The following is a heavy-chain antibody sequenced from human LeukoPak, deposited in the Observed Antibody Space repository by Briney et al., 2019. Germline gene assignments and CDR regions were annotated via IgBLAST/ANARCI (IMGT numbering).Heavy chain of an antibody. J-gene: IGHJ6*03. Sequence: GGSLRLSCAASGFTFSDYYMSWIRQAPGKGLEWVSYISSSGSSIYYADSVKGRFTISRDNAKNSLYLQVNSLRAEDTAVYYCARSPYYYYYYYMDVWGKGTTVTVSS. CDR1: GFTFSDYY. CDR3: ARSPYYYYYYYMDV. CDR2: ISSSGSSI. V-gene: IGHV3-11*04.